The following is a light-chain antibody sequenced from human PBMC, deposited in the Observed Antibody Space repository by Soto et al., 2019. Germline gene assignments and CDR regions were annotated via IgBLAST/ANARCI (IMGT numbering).Light chain of an antibody. Sequence: QSVLTQPPSLSGAPGQWVTISFTGTRSNIGGGYDVSWYQHLPGTAPTVLIFDNSNPPSGVPDRFSGSKSGTSAALAINGLKAEDEAVYYCHSYVVSLRRPAFGGGTKVTVL. J-gene: IGLJ2*01. CDR3: HSYVVSLRRPA. CDR2: DNS. V-gene: IGLV1-40*01. CDR1: RSNIGGGYD.